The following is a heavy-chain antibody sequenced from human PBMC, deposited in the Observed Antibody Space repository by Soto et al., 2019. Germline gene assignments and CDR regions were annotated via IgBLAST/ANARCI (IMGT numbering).Heavy chain of an antibody. CDR2: IYPGDSDT. CDR1: GYSFTNYW. D-gene: IGHD2-15*01. J-gene: IGHJ4*02. Sequence: PGESLKISCKGSGYSFTNYWIAWVRQMPGEGLEWMGIIYPGDSDTRHSPSFQGQVTISADKSVTTAYLQWSSLKASDTATYYCARPGGSCSGGTCYHYYFDFWGQGTLVTVSS. V-gene: IGHV5-51*01. CDR3: ARPGGSCSGGTCYHYYFDF.